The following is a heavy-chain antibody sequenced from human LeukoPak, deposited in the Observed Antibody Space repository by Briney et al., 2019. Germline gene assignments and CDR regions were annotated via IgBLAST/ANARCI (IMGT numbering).Heavy chain of an antibody. CDR1: GGSISSHY. CDR3: ARAGVETGTTRGLDY. V-gene: IGHV4-59*11. D-gene: IGHD1-7*01. CDR2: IYYSGST. J-gene: IGHJ4*02. Sequence: PSETLPLTCTVSGGSISSHYWSWIRQPPGKGLEWIGYIYYSGSTNYNPSLKSRVTISVDTSKNQFSLKLSSVTAADTAVYYCARAGVETGTTRGLDYWGQGTLVTVSS.